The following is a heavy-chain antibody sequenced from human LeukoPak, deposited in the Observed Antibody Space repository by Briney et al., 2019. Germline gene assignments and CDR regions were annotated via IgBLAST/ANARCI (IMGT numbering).Heavy chain of an antibody. CDR1: GASISSSY. J-gene: IGHJ4*02. CDR2: IYYSGST. CDR3: ARRGYCSGGTCLTFDL. V-gene: IGHV4-59*08. D-gene: IGHD2-15*01. Sequence: SETLSLTCTVSGASISSSYWSWIRQPPAKGLEWIGNIYYSGSTNYNPSLKSRLTISVDTSKNQFSLKLSSVTAADTAVYYCARRGYCSGGTCLTFDLWGQGTLVTVSS.